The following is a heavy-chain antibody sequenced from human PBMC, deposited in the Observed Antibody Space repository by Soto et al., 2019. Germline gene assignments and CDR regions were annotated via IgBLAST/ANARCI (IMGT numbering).Heavy chain of an antibody. D-gene: IGHD6-6*01. CDR2: IYYSGST. CDR3: ARHERESIAAXFDP. J-gene: IGHJ5*02. V-gene: IGHV4-59*08. CDR1: GGSISSYY. Sequence: SETLSLTCTVSGGSISSYYWSWIQQPPGKGLEWIGYIYYSGSTNYNPSLKSRVTISVDTSKNQFSLKLSSVTAADTAVYYCARHERESIAAXFDPWGQRTLVTVSS.